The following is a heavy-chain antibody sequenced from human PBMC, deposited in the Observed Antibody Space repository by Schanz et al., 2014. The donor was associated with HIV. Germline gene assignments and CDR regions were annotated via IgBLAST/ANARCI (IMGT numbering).Heavy chain of an antibody. CDR1: GFTFSSSG. D-gene: IGHD2-15*01. V-gene: IGHV3-33*01. CDR2: IWYDGSNK. Sequence: QVQLVESGGGVVQPGRSLRLSCTASGFTFSSSGMHWVRQAPGKGLEWVAVIWYDGSNKYYADSVKGRFTISRDNSKNTLYLQMNSLRAEDTAVYYCARRSTPGGYYGMDVWGQGTTVTVSS. CDR3: ARRSTPGGYYGMDV. J-gene: IGHJ6*02.